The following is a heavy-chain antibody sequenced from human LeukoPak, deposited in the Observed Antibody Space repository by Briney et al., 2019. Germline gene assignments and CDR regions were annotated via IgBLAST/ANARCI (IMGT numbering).Heavy chain of an antibody. Sequence: ASVKVSCKASGYTFTSYDINWVRQATGQGLEWMGWMNPNSGNTGYAQKFQGRVTITRNTSISTAYMELSSLRSEDTAVYYCARGGGDFWSGYYYYYYYMDVWGKGTTVTVSS. J-gene: IGHJ6*03. D-gene: IGHD3-3*01. V-gene: IGHV1-8*03. CDR1: GYTFTSYD. CDR3: ARGGGDFWSGYYYYYYYMDV. CDR2: MNPNSGNT.